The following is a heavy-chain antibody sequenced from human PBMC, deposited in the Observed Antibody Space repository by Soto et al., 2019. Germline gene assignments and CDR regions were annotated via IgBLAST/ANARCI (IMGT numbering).Heavy chain of an antibody. CDR2: ISSSSSYI. Sequence: EVQLVESGGGLVKPGGTLRHSCAASGFTFSIYSMNWVRQAPGKGLEWVSSISSSSSYIYYADSVKGRFTISRDNAKNSLYLQMNSLRAEDTAVYYCARKGAGSGSSMDVCGKGTTVTVSS. J-gene: IGHJ6*03. D-gene: IGHD3-10*01. CDR3: ARKGAGSGSSMDV. CDR1: GFTFSIYS. V-gene: IGHV3-21*01.